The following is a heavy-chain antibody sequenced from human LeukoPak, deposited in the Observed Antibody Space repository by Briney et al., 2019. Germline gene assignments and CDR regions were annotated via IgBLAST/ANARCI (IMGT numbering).Heavy chain of an antibody. D-gene: IGHD3-22*01. J-gene: IGHJ4*02. V-gene: IGHV3-21*01. CDR3: ARESSGYFY. CDR1: GFTFSSYS. CDR2: ISSSSSFR. Sequence: GGXLRLSCAASGFTFSSYSMNWVRQAPGKGLEWVSSISSSSSFRYYADSVKGRFTISRDNAKNSLYLQMNSLRAEDTAVYYCARESSGYFYWGQGTLVTVSS.